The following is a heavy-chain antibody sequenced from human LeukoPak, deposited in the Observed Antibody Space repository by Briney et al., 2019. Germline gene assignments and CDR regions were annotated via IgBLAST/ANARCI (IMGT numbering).Heavy chain of an antibody. CDR3: ARGQYTDGLSY. V-gene: IGHV3-7*03. Sequence: GGSLRLSCAASGFTVSSDNMSWVRQAPGKGLEWVAIIKPDGSEKYYVDSVKGRFTISRDNAENSLFLQMNGLRPEDTAVFYCARGQYTDGLSYWGQGTLVTVSS. CDR2: IKPDGSEK. CDR1: GFTVSSDN. D-gene: IGHD5-24*01. J-gene: IGHJ4*02.